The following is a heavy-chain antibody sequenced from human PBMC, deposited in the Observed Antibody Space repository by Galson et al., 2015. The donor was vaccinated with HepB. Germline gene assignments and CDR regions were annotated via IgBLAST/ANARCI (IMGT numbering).Heavy chain of an antibody. CDR2: IYWDDDK. Sequence: PALVKPTQTLTLTCTFSGFSLSTSGVGVGWIRQPPGKALEWLALIYWDDDKRYSPSLKSRLTITKDTSKNQVVLTMTSMDPVDTATYYCAHTPKLYYDILTGYAKIYYFDYWGQGTLVTVSS. J-gene: IGHJ4*02. V-gene: IGHV2-5*02. CDR1: GFSLSTSGVG. CDR3: AHTPKLYYDILTGYAKIYYFDY. D-gene: IGHD3-9*01.